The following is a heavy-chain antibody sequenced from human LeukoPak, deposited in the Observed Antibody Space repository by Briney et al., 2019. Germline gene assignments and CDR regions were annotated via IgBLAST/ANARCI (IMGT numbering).Heavy chain of an antibody. CDR1: GFTVSSNY. V-gene: IGHV3-66*01. Sequence: GGSLRLSCAASGFTVSSNYMSWVRQAPGKGLEWVSVIYSGGSTYYADSVKGRFTISRDNSKNTLYLQMNSLRAEDTAVYYCARDGYDSSGSAFDIWGQGTMVTVSS. CDR2: IYSGGST. CDR3: ARDGYDSSGSAFDI. D-gene: IGHD3-22*01. J-gene: IGHJ3*02.